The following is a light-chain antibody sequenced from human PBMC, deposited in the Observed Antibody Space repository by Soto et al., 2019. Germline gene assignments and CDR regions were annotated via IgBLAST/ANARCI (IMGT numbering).Light chain of an antibody. J-gene: IGKJ2*01. CDR1: QSVTSNY. V-gene: IGKV3-20*01. CDR3: QQYGSSLYT. CDR2: GAS. Sequence: EIVLTQSPGTLSLSPGERATLSCRASQSVTSNYLAWYQQKPGQAPRVLIYGASSRATGIPDRFSGSGSGTDFTLTISSLEPEDFAVYYCQQYGSSLYTSGQGTKLEV.